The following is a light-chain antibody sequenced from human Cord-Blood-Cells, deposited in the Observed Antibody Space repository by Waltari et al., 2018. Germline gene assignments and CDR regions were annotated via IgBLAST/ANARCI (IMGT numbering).Light chain of an antibody. CDR2: LGS. CDR3: MQALQTPLT. V-gene: IGKV2-28*01. J-gene: IGKJ4*01. Sequence: DIVMTQSPLSLPVPPGKPASISFRCSQSLLHSNGYNYLDWYLQKPGQSPQLLIYLGSNRASGVPDRFSGSGSGTDFTLKISRVEAEDVGVYYCMQALQTPLTFGGGTKVEIK. CDR1: QSLLHSNGYNY.